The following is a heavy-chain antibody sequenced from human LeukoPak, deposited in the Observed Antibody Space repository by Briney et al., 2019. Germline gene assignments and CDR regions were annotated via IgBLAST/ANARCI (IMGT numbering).Heavy chain of an antibody. J-gene: IGHJ4*02. CDR1: GGSFSGYY. CDR3: ASSSYCGGDCYDFDY. D-gene: IGHD2-21*02. Sequence: KASETLSLTCAVYGGSFSGYYWSWIRQPPGKGLEWIGYIYYSGSTNYNPSLKSRVTISVDTSKNQFSLKLSSVTAADTAVYYCASSSYCGGDCYDFDYWGQGTLVTVSS. CDR2: IYYSGST. V-gene: IGHV4-59*01.